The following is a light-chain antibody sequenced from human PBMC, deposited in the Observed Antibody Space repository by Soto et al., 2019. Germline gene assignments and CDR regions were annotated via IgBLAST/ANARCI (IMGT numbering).Light chain of an antibody. CDR2: EVS. V-gene: IGLV2-11*01. CDR1: SSDVGDYNS. CDR3: CSYVGGYSYV. J-gene: IGLJ1*01. Sequence: SALTQPRSVSVSPVQSVTVSCIGTSSDVGDYNSVSWYQQHPGKAPKLMIYEVSKRPSGVPDRFSGSKSGNTASLTISGLQAEDEADYYCCSYVGGYSYVFGIGTKVTVL.